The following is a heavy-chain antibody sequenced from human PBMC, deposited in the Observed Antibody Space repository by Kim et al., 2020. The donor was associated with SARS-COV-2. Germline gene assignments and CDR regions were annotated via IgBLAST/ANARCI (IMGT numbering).Heavy chain of an antibody. CDR2: SK. V-gene: IGHV3-23*01. J-gene: IGHJ4*02. D-gene: IGHD2-2*01. CDR3: ARESSRRADY. Sequence: SKFYADSVKGRFIISRDNSRNTLFLQLNSLRAEDTALYYCARESSRRADYWGQGTLVTVSS.